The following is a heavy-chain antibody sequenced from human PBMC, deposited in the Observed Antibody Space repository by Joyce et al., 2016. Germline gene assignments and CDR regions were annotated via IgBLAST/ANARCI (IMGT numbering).Heavy chain of an antibody. CDR2: IFHSRIT. D-gene: IGHD1-7*01. CDR3: ARSFGSRNYFAFDF. Sequence: QVQLQESGPGLVKPSETLSLTCTVSGDSMTSYYWSWIRQPPGKGLEWIGYIFHSRITNYNSSLKSGVTISVDTSKKQFSLRLNSVTAADTAVYYCARSFGSRNYFAFDFWGQGTMVTVSS. J-gene: IGHJ3*01. CDR1: GDSMTSYY. V-gene: IGHV4-59*01.